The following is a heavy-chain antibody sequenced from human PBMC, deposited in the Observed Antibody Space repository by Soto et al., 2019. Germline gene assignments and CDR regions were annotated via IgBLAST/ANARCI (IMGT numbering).Heavy chain of an antibody. CDR2: TYYRSKWYN. D-gene: IGHD2-2*01. CDR1: GDIVSSNSAA. J-gene: IGHJ5*02. V-gene: IGHV6-1*01. Sequence: SQTLSLTCAISGDIVSSNSAAWNWIRQSPSRGLEWLGRTYYRSKWYNDYAVSVKSRITINPDTSKNQFSLQLNSVTPEDTAVYYCARGPIVVVPAAMSWFDPWGQGTLVTVSS. CDR3: ARGPIVVVPAAMSWFDP.